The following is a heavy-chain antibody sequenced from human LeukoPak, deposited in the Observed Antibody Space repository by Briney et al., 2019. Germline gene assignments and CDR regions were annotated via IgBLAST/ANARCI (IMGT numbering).Heavy chain of an antibody. J-gene: IGHJ3*02. Sequence: GASVKVSCKASGYTFTSYGISWVRQAPGQGLEWMGWISACNGNTNYAQKLQGRVTMTTDTSTSTAYMELRSLRSDDTAVYYCAREYYYGSGGDAFDIWGQGTMVTVSS. CDR1: GYTFTSYG. D-gene: IGHD3-10*01. V-gene: IGHV1-18*01. CDR3: AREYYYGSGGDAFDI. CDR2: ISACNGNT.